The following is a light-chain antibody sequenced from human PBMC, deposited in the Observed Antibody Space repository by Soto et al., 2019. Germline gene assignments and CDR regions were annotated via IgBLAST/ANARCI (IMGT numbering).Light chain of an antibody. J-gene: IGKJ5*01. CDR2: GAF. CDR1: QKINNY. Sequence: DIQMTQSPSSLSASVGDRVTVTCRTSQKINNYLNWYQQKPGKAPKLLIYGAFSVQSGVPLRFSGSGSGTEFTLTISSLQPEGFAIYYCEQTYSTPVTFGQGTRLE. V-gene: IGKV1-39*01. CDR3: EQTYSTPVT.